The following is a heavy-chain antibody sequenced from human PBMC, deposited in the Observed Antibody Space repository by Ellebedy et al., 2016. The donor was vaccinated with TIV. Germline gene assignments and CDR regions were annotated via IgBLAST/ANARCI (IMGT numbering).Heavy chain of an antibody. CDR3: SRDSVWFGEYYFDS. V-gene: IGHV3-33*01. D-gene: IGHD3-10*01. CDR2: ISDDGGNE. Sequence: PGGSLRLSCTASGFTFSRYGIHRVRQAPGKGLEWVAFISDDGGNEQYADAVKGRFTVSRDNSKNVAYLHLKGLRGDDTALYYCSRDSVWFGEYYFDSWGQGTRVTVSS. J-gene: IGHJ4*02. CDR1: GFTFSRYG.